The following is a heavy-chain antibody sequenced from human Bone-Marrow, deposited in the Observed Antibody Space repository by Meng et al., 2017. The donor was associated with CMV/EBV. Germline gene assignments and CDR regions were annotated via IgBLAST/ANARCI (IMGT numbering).Heavy chain of an antibody. CDR2: ISSSGSTI. J-gene: IGHJ6*02. CDR3: ARDGFSPVWSGFYYYYGMDV. V-gene: IGHV3-48*03. D-gene: IGHD3-3*01. Sequence: GESLKISCAASGFTFSSYEMNWVRQAPGKGLEWVSYISSSGSTIYYADSVKGRFTISRDNAKNSLYLQMNSLRAEDTAVYYCARDGFSPVWSGFYYYYGMDVWGQGTTGTSP. CDR1: GFTFSSYE.